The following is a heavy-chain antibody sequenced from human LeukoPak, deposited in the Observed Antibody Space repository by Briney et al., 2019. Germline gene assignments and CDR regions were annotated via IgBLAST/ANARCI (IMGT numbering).Heavy chain of an antibody. V-gene: IGHV4-39*01. CDR2: IHYSGST. J-gene: IGHJ3*02. CDR3: ARLYCSGGNCYGAFDI. CDR1: GGSISSRSYS. D-gene: IGHD2-15*01. Sequence: SETLSLTCSVSGGSISSRSYSWGWIRQPPGKGLEWIGSIHYSGSTYYNPSLKSRLTISVDTSKNQFSLKLSSVTAADTAVYYCARLYCSGGNCYGAFDIWGQGTMVTVSS.